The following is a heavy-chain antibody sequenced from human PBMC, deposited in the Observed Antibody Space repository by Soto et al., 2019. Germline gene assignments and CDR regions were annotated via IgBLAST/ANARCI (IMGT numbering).Heavy chain of an antibody. J-gene: IGHJ3*02. D-gene: IGHD2-21*01. CDR1: GFTLSAYW. CDR3: ARDVSPPSSMLYLDAVDI. V-gene: IGHV3-7*05. Sequence: EVQLEESGGDLVQPGGSLRLSCAASGFTLSAYWMTWVRQAPGKGLEWVANINRDGSKKSYLDSVRGRFTISTDNVGNSMYHQMDSLRSDDTALYSCARDVSPPSSMLYLDAVDIWGQGTMVTVSS. CDR2: INRDGSKK.